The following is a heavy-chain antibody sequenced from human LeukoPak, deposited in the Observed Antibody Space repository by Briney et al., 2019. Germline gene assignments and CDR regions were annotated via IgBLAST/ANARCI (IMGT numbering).Heavy chain of an antibody. CDR1: GYTFTSYG. V-gene: IGHV1-18*01. D-gene: IGHD3-22*01. CDR3: ASFLGVDYYDSSGYYYY. CDR2: ISAYNGNT. J-gene: IGHJ4*02. Sequence: ASVKVSCKASGYTFTSYGISWVRQAPGQGLEWMGWISAYNGNTNYAQKLQGRVTMTTDTSTSTAYMELRSLRSDDTAVYYCASFLGVDYYDSSGYYYYWGQGTLVTVSS.